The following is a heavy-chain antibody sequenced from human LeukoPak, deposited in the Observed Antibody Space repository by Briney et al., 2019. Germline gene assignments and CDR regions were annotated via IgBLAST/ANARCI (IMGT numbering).Heavy chain of an antibody. Sequence: GGSLRLSCAASRFTFSSYEMNWVRQAPGKGLEWVSYISSSGSTIYYADSVKGRFTISRDNAKNSLYLQMNSLRAEDTAVYYCAREAKDYYDSSGYYGREFDYWGQGTLVTVSS. D-gene: IGHD3-22*01. CDR1: RFTFSSYE. CDR2: ISSSGSTI. V-gene: IGHV3-48*03. J-gene: IGHJ4*02. CDR3: AREAKDYYDSSGYYGREFDY.